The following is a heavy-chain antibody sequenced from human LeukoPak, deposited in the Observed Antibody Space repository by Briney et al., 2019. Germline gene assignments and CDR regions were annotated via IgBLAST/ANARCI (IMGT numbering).Heavy chain of an antibody. Sequence: PGGSLRLSCAASAFTVSSNYMSWVRQAPGKGLEWVSVIYSGGSTYYADSVKGRFTISRDNSKNILYLQMNSLRAEDTAVYYCARMGVGAMGFWGQGTLVTVSS. CDR1: AFTVSSNY. V-gene: IGHV3-53*01. CDR2: IYSGGST. CDR3: ARMGVGAMGF. J-gene: IGHJ4*02. D-gene: IGHD1-26*01.